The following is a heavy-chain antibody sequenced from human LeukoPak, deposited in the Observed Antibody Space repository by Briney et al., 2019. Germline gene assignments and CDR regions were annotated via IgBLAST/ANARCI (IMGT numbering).Heavy chain of an antibody. J-gene: IGHJ3*02. CDR3: AGGSYYVYDAFDI. Sequence: PGGSLRLSCAASGFTFSDYYMSWIRQAPGKGLEWVSYISSSGSTIYYADSVKGRFTISRDNAKNSLYLQMNSLRAEDTAVYYCAGGSYYVYDAFDIWGQGTMVTVSS. D-gene: IGHD1-26*01. CDR2: ISSSGSTI. V-gene: IGHV3-11*04. CDR1: GFTFSDYY.